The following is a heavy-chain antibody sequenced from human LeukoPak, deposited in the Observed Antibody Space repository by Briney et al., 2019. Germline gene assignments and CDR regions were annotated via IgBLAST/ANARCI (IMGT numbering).Heavy chain of an antibody. V-gene: IGHV3-21*01. D-gene: IGHD6-13*01. Sequence: PGGSLRLSCAASGFTFSSYSMNWVRQAPGKGLEWVSSISSSSSYIYYADSVKGRFTISRDNAKNSLYLQMNSLRAEDTAVYHCARDPEQQLVHDYYYYMDVWGKGTTVTISS. CDR2: ISSSSSYI. J-gene: IGHJ6*03. CDR3: ARDPEQQLVHDYYYYMDV. CDR1: GFTFSSYS.